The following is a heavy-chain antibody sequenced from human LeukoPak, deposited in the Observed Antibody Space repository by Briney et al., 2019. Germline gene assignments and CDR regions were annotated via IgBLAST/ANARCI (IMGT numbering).Heavy chain of an antibody. Sequence: GASVKVSCKASGDTFTSFGISWVRQAPGQGLEWMGWISTYNANTNYAQKLQGRVTMTTDTSTSTAYMELRSLRSDDTAVYFCARVFSFGDYIWGSYRYYFDYWGQGTLVTVSS. J-gene: IGHJ4*02. CDR3: ARVFSFGDYIWGSYRYYFDY. CDR2: ISTYNANT. CDR1: GDTFTSFG. V-gene: IGHV1-18*01. D-gene: IGHD3-16*02.